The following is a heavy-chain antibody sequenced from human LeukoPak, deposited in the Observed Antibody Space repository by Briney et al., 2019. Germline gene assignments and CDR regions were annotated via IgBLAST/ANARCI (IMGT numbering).Heavy chain of an antibody. CDR3: AGSPTVDAAFDI. V-gene: IGHV3-30*03. J-gene: IGHJ3*02. D-gene: IGHD4-23*01. Sequence: GGSLRLSCAASGFTFSSYGMHWVRQAPGKGLEWVAVISFHRYDKYYADSVRGRFTVSRDNSRNTLALQMNSLRAEDTAVYYCAGSPTVDAAFDIWGQGTMVTVSS. CDR2: ISFHRYDK. CDR1: GFTFSSYG.